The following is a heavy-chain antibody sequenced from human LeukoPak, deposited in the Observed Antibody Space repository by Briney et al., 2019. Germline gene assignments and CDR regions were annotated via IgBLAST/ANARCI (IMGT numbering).Heavy chain of an antibody. CDR1: GYTFTSYG. D-gene: IGHD5-18*01. Sequence: ASVKVSCKASGYTFTSYGISWVRQAPGQGPEWMGWISAYNGNTNYAQKLQGRVTMTTDTSTSTAYMELRSLRSDDTAVYYCARNGYSCGSGWFDPWGQGTLVTVSS. V-gene: IGHV1-18*01. CDR2: ISAYNGNT. J-gene: IGHJ5*02. CDR3: ARNGYSCGSGWFDP.